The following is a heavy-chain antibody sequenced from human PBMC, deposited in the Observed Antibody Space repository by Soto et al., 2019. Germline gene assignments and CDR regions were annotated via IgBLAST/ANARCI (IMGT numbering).Heavy chain of an antibody. CDR1: GFTFSDYY. D-gene: IGHD1-26*01. V-gene: IGHV3-72*01. Sequence: EVHLVESGGGLVQPGGSLRLSCAASGFTFSDYYMDWVRQVPGKGLEWVGRTRNKANSYATEYAASVKGRFSISRDDSKDSMYLQMNSLKTEDTAVYYCARDTGGSYDYWGQRALVTVSS. CDR3: ARDTGGSYDY. J-gene: IGHJ4*02. CDR2: TRNKANSYAT.